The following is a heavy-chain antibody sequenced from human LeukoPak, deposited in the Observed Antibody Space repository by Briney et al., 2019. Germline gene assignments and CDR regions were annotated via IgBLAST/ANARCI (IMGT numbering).Heavy chain of an antibody. V-gene: IGHV4-59*01. CDR1: GGSISSYY. J-gene: IGHJ4*02. Sequence: SETLSLTCTVSGGSISSYYWSWIRQPPGKGLEWIGYISYTGSTNYNPSLKSRVTISVDTSKNHFSLKLSSVTAVDTAVYYCARGHCSGGTCYRNFFDYWGQGTLVTVSS. CDR3: ARGHCSGGTCYRNFFDY. D-gene: IGHD2-15*01. CDR2: ISYTGST.